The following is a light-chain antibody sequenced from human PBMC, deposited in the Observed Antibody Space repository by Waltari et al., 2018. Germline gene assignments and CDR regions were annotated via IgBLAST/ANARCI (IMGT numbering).Light chain of an antibody. V-gene: IGLV1-40*01. CDR2: DNT. Sequence: QSVLTQPPSVSGAPGQRVTISCTGSSSNIGAGYDVHWYQQLPGTAPKVLILDNTKRPSGASDRFSGSKSGTSASLAITGLQAEDEAEYYCQTYDRSLSGYVFGTGTTVSVL. CDR1: SSNIGAGYD. J-gene: IGLJ1*01. CDR3: QTYDRSLSGYV.